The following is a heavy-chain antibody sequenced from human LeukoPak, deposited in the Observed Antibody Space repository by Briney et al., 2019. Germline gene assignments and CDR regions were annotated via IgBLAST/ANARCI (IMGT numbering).Heavy chain of an antibody. J-gene: IGHJ4*02. CDR1: GFTFSSYS. CDR2: ISSSSSYI. V-gene: IGHV3-21*04. Sequence: GGSLRLSCAASGFTFSSYSMNWVRQAPGKGLEWVSSISSSSSYIYYADSVKGRFTISRDNPKNTLYLQMNSLIADDTAVYYCAKSRARKEDSTGSIDHWGQGTLVIVSS. D-gene: IGHD3-22*01. CDR3: AKSRARKEDSTGSIDH.